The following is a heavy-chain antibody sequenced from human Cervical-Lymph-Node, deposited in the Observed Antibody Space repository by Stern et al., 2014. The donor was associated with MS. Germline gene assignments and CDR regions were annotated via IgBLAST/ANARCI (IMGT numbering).Heavy chain of an antibody. D-gene: IGHD1-26*01. Sequence: QVKLVESGAEVKKPGASVKVTCKTSENTFTGYYIHWVRQAPGQGLAWMGWISPNSGATNYAQRFQDRVSLTSDTSNSLAYMELDRLTSGDTAVYYCARISLGSGIDYWGQGSLVTVSS. CDR1: ENTFTGYY. CDR2: ISPNSGAT. J-gene: IGHJ4*02. CDR3: ARISLGSGIDY. V-gene: IGHV1-2*02.